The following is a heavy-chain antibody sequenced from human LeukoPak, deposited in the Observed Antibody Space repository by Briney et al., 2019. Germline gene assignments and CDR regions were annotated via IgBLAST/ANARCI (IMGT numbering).Heavy chain of an antibody. J-gene: IGHJ4*02. CDR2: IYYSGST. D-gene: IGHD1-26*01. V-gene: IGHV4-59*01. CDR3: ARGQMVGASYYFDY. Sequence: SETLSFTCTVSSDSISTYYWSWIRQPPGKGLEWIGYIYYSGSTTYNPSLKSRVTILVDTSKNQFSLTLSSVTAADTAVYYCARGQMVGASYYFDYWGQGTLLTVYS. CDR1: SDSISTYY.